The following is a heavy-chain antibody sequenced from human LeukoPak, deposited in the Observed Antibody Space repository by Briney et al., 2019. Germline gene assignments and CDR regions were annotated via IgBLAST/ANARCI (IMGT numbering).Heavy chain of an antibody. Sequence: PGGSLRLSCAASGFTFSSYAMHWVRQAPGKGLEWVAVISYDGSNKYYADSVKGRFTITRDNSKNTLYLQMNSLRAEDTAVYYCAREGQPLLYGAFDIWGQGTMVTVSS. CDR1: GFTFSSYA. V-gene: IGHV3-30-3*01. J-gene: IGHJ3*02. CDR3: AREGQPLLYGAFDI. CDR2: ISYDGSNK. D-gene: IGHD2-2*02.